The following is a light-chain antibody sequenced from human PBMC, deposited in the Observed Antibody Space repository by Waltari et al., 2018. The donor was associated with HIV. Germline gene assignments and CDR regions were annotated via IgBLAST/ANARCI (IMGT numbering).Light chain of an antibody. CDR2: MAS. CDR1: QSISKW. Sequence: EIQMTQSHSILSASVGDRVTITCRASQSISKWLTWYQQKPGKAPKLLIYMASTLDSGVPSSLSGSRSGTEFTLTINFLQPDDCATYDCQQYTSYSYTFCQGAKVEIK. V-gene: IGKV1-5*03. CDR3: QQYTSYSYT. J-gene: IGKJ2*01.